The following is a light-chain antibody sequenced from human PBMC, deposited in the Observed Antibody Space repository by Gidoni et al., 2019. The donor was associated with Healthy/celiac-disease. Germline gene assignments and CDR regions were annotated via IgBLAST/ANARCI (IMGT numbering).Light chain of an antibody. V-gene: IGLV1-47*03. J-gene: IGLJ3*02. Sequence: QSVLTQPPSASGTPGQRVTISCSGSSSTIGSNYVYWYQQLPGTAPKLLIYRNNQRPSGVPDRFSGSESGTSASLAISGLWSEDEADYYCAAWDDSLSGWVFGGGTKLTVL. CDR3: AAWDDSLSGWV. CDR1: SSTIGSNY. CDR2: RNN.